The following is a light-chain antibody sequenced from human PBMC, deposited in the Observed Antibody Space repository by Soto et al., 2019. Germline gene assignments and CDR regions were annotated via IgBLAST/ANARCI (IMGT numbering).Light chain of an antibody. V-gene: IGKV1-5*03. J-gene: IGKJ1*01. CDR3: LQNYYSFRT. Sequence: DIPLTQSPSTLSASVGDRVTITCRASQSISSWLAWYQQKPGKAPKFLIYKTSNLESGVPSRFSGSGSGTDFTLTINGLQPEDFATYYCLQNYYSFRTFGQGTKVEIK. CDR1: QSISSW. CDR2: KTS.